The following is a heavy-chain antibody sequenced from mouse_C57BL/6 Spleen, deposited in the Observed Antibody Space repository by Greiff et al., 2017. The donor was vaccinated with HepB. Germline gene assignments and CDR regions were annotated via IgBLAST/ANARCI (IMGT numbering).Heavy chain of an antibody. CDR2: IDPSDSET. D-gene: IGHD5-5*01. CDR3: ARTRLPYWYFDV. J-gene: IGHJ1*03. CDR1: GYTFTSYW. Sequence: VQLQQPGAELVRPGSSVKLSCKASGYTFTSYWMHWVKQRPIQGLEWIGNIDPSDSETHYNQKFKDKATLTVDKSSSTAYMQLSSLTSEDSAVYYCARTRLPYWYFDVWGTGTTVTVSS. V-gene: IGHV1-52*01.